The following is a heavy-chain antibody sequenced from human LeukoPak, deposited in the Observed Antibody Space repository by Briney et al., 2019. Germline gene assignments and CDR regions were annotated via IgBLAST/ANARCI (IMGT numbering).Heavy chain of an antibody. CDR2: ISGSGGST. J-gene: IGHJ6*03. V-gene: IGHV3-23*01. CDR3: ANYGDPYYYYYMDV. CDR1: GFTFSSYA. D-gene: IGHD4-17*01. Sequence: PGGSLRLSCAASGFTFSSYAMSWVRQAPGKGLEWVSAISGSGGSTYYADSVKGRFTISRDNSKNTLYLQMNSLRAEDTAVYYYANYGDPYYYYYMDVWGKGTTVTVSS.